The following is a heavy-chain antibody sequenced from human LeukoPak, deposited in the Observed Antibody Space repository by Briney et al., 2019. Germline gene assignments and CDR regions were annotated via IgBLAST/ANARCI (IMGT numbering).Heavy chain of an antibody. J-gene: IGHJ4*02. CDR3: ARDRLGGDLTGESLY. Sequence: ASVKVSCKASGYPFDKFGLTWVRQAPGQGREWMGWISAYNGNTHYAQKFRGRLTMTTDTSTTTAYLELRSVKSDDTAVYYCARDRLGGDLTGESLYWGQGTLVTVSS. CDR2: ISAYNGNT. V-gene: IGHV1-18*01. D-gene: IGHD4-17*01. CDR1: GYPFDKFG.